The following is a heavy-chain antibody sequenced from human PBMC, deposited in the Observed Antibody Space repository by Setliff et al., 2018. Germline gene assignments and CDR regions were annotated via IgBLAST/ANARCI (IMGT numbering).Heavy chain of an antibody. Sequence: SETLSLTCTVSGGSVKSHYWSWIRQTPAQGLEWIGFVCYRGDTRYNPSLNSRVTMSVDTYMNQISLHLTSVSAADTVVYYCARDRTYSASGTYTRWFDYWGQGSLVTVSS. J-gene: IGHJ4*02. CDR3: ARDRTYSASGTYTRWFDY. CDR1: GGSVKSHY. V-gene: IGHV4-59*02. CDR2: VCYRGDT. D-gene: IGHD3-10*01.